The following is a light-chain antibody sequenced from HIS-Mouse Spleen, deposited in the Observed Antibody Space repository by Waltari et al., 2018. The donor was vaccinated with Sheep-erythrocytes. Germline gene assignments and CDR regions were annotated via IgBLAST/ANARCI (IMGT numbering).Light chain of an antibody. Sequence: QSALTQPASVSGSPGQSITISCTGTSSDVGSYNLVSWYQQHPGKAPKLMIYEGSKRPSGVSNRFSGSKSGNTASVTHSWLQAEDEADYYCCSYAGSSTWVFGGGTKLTVL. J-gene: IGLJ3*02. CDR1: SSDVGSYNL. V-gene: IGLV2-23*01. CDR2: EGS. CDR3: CSYAGSSTWV.